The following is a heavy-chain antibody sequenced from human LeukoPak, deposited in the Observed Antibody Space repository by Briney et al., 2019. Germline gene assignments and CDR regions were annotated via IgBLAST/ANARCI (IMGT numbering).Heavy chain of an antibody. V-gene: IGHV4-34*01. CDR2: INHSGST. D-gene: IGHD4-17*01. CDR3: AREGLTTGFDY. CDR1: GGSFSGYY. Sequence: SETLSLTCAVYGGSFSGYYWSWIRQPPGKGLEWIGEINHSGSTNYNPSLKSQVTISVDTSKNQFSLKLSSVTAADTAVYYCAREGLTTGFDYWGQGTLVTVSS. J-gene: IGHJ4*02.